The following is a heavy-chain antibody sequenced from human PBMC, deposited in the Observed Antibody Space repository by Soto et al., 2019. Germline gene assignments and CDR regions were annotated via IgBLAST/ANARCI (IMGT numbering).Heavy chain of an antibody. V-gene: IGHV3-33*01. CDR1: GFTFSSYG. CDR2: IWYDGSNK. D-gene: IGHD2-15*01. Sequence: QVQLVESGGGVVQPGRSLRLSCAASGFTFSSYGMQWVRQAPGKGLEWVAVIWYDGSNKYYADSVKGRFTISRDNSKNTLYLQMNSLRAEDTAVYYCARVSVGSVAASPYYFDYWGQGTLVTVSS. CDR3: ARVSVGSVAASPYYFDY. J-gene: IGHJ4*02.